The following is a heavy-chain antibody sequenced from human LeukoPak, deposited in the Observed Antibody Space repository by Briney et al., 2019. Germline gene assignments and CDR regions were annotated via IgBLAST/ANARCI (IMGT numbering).Heavy chain of an antibody. J-gene: IGHJ4*02. CDR1: GFTFSSYA. CDR2: ISGSGGST. CDR3: ATDAVLGVPAAIAYYFDC. V-gene: IGHV3-23*01. Sequence: PGGSLRLSCAASGFTFSSYAVSWVRQAPGKGLEWVSAISGSGGSTYYADSVKGRFTISRDNSKNTLYLQMNSLRAEDTAVYYCATDAVLGVPAAIAYYFDCWGQGALVTVSS. D-gene: IGHD2-2*01.